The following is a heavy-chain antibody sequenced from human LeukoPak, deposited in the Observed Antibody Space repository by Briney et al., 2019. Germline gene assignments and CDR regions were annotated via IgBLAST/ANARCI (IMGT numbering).Heavy chain of an antibody. CDR3: ARGPLYY. CDR1: GGSFSGYY. CDR2: INHSGST. V-gene: IGHV4-34*01. Sequence: SETLSLTCAVYGGSFSGYYWSWIRQPPGKGLEWIGEINHSGSTNYNPSLKSRVTISVDTSKNQFSLKLSSVTAADTAVYYCARGPLYYWGQGTLVTVSS. J-gene: IGHJ4*02.